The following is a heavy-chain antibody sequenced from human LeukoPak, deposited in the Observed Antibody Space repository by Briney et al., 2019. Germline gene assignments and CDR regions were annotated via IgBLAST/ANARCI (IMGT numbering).Heavy chain of an antibody. CDR3: ARGGVRYFNAMDV. CDR1: GFTFSSYL. Sequence: GGSVRLSCAASGFTFSSYLIHWVRQTPGKGLVWVSRINSDESSTSYADSVKGRFTISRDNAKNTLYLQMNSLSAEDTAVYYCARGGVRYFNAMDVWGKGTTVTVSS. D-gene: IGHD3-9*01. V-gene: IGHV3-74*01. J-gene: IGHJ6*04. CDR2: INSDESST.